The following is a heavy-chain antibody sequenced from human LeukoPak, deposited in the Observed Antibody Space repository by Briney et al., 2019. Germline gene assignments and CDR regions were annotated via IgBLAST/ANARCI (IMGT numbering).Heavy chain of an antibody. V-gene: IGHV4-4*07. J-gene: IGHJ4*02. CDR2: IYTSGST. D-gene: IGHD1-26*01. CDR1: GGSISGYY. Sequence: PSETLSLTCTVSGGSISGYYWSWIRQPAGKGLEWIGRIYTSGSTHDNPSLKSRVTMSVDTSTNQVFLKVTSVTAADTAVYYCARQDSKVGVYTGPYYFDYWGQGTLVTVSS. CDR3: ARQDSKVGVYTGPYYFDY.